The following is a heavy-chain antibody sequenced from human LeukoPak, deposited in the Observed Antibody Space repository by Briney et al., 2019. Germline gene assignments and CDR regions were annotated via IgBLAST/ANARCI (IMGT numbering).Heavy chain of an antibody. CDR2: IRRETNGGTT. CDR1: GFTFSSDW. V-gene: IGHV3-49*04. D-gene: IGHD2/OR15-2a*01. CDR3: ARDGREYSDYGMGV. J-gene: IGHJ6*02. Sequence: GGSLRLSCAASGFTFSSDWMSWVRQAPGKGLEWVSFIRRETNGGTTEYAASVKGRFSMSRDDSKSIAYLQMNSLKAEDTAVYFCARDGREYSDYGMGVWGQGTTVIVSS.